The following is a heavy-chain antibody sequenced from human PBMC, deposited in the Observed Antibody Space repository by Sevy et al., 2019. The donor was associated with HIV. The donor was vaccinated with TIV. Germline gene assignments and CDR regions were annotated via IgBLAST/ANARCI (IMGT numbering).Heavy chain of an antibody. V-gene: IGHV1-69*13. D-gene: IGHD6-13*01. CDR1: GGTFSSYA. CDR2: IIPIFGTA. CDR3: ARGPRRRSSWYFDY. J-gene: IGHJ4*02. Sequence: ASVKVSCKASGGTFSSYAISWVRQAPGQGLEWMGGIIPIFGTANYAQKFQGRVTITADESTSTAYMELSSLRSEDTAVYYCARGPRRRSSWYFDYWGQGTLVTVSS.